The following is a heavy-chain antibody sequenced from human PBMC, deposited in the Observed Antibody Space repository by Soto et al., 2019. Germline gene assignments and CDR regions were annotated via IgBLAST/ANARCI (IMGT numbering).Heavy chain of an antibody. CDR3: AKSLSAIPGDS. J-gene: IGHJ4*02. CDR2: IKQDGSEK. V-gene: IGHV3-7*05. D-gene: IGHD2-2*01. Sequence: GGSLRLSCAASGFTFSSYWMSWVRQGPGKGPEWVANIKQDGSEKYYVDSVKGRFTISRDNAKNSLYLQMTSLRAEDTAVYHCAKSLSAIPGDSWGQGTLVTVSS. CDR1: GFTFSSYW.